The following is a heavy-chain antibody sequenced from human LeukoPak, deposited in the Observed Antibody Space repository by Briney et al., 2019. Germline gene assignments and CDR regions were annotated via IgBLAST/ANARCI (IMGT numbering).Heavy chain of an antibody. V-gene: IGHV4-61*01. CDR3: AREGVGATDDAFDI. D-gene: IGHD1-26*01. J-gene: IGHJ3*02. Sequence: SETLSLTCSVSGGSINSTSYYWSWIRQPPGKGLEWMGYIHHSGSTNYNPSLKSRVTISVDTSKNQFSLKLTSVTAADTAVYYCAREGVGATDDAFDIWGQGIVVTVSS. CDR2: IHHSGST. CDR1: GGSINSTSYY.